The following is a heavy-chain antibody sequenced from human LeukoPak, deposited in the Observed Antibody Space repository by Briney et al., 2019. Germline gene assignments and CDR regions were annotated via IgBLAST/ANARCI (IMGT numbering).Heavy chain of an antibody. V-gene: IGHV3-73*01. J-gene: IGHJ4*02. CDR1: GLTFSGSD. Sequence: GGSLRLSCAASGLTFSGSDMHWVRQASGKGLERVGCIRSKANSYPTAYAASVKRRFTISRDDSKNTAYLQMNSLKTEGTAVYYCTRSQSYYYDRSDYWGQGTLVTVSS. CDR2: IRSKANSYPT. D-gene: IGHD3-22*01. CDR3: TRSQSYYYDRSDY.